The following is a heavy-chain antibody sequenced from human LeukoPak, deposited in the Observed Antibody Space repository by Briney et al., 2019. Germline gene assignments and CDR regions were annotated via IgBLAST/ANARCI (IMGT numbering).Heavy chain of an antibody. Sequence: SETLSLTCTVSGGSIGSSYWSWIRQPPGKGLEWIGVIYYSGSPKYNPSLESRVTILMDTSKNQFSLKLSSVTAADTAVYYCARDNSVIWFGELSWGGDYWGQGTLVTVSS. J-gene: IGHJ4*02. V-gene: IGHV4-59*01. CDR1: GGSIGSSY. CDR3: ARDNSVIWFGELSWGGDY. CDR2: IYYSGSP. D-gene: IGHD3-10*01.